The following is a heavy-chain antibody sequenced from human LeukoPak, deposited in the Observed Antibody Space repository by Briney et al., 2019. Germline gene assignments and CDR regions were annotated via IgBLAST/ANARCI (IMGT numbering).Heavy chain of an antibody. V-gene: IGHV3-23*01. D-gene: IGHD6-13*01. J-gene: IGHJ6*02. CDR2: ISGNGDGT. Sequence: HAGGSLRLSCAASGFTFRSYAMSWVRQGPGKGLEWVSAISGNGDGTYFADSVKGRFAISRDNSKNTVYLQMNSLRAEDTAVYYCVKDAPGYSSSHYYDYYYGLDVWGRGTTVTVSS. CDR3: VKDAPGYSSSHYYDYYYGLDV. CDR1: GFTFRSYA.